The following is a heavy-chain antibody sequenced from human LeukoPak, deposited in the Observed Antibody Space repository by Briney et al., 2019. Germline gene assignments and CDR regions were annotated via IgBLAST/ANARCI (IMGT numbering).Heavy chain of an antibody. CDR2: INPNSGGT. D-gene: IGHD2-2*01. CDR3: ARETTRTSCFDY. V-gene: IGHV1-2*02. J-gene: IGHJ4*02. CDR1: GYTFTGYY. Sequence: SVKXSCEASGYTFTGYYMHWVRQAPGQGLEWMGWINPNSGGTNYAQKFQGRVTMTRDTSISTAYMELSRLRSDDTAVYYCARETTRTSCFDYWGQGTLVTVSS.